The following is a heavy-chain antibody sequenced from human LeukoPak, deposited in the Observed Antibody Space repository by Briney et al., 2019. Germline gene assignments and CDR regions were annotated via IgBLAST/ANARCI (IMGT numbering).Heavy chain of an antibody. D-gene: IGHD1-26*01. CDR3: ATAGPFGSYYGFQH. V-gene: IGHV1-24*01. CDR2: FDPEDGET. CDR1: GYTLTELS. J-gene: IGHJ1*01. Sequence: ASVKVSRKVSGYTLTELSMHWVRQAPGKGLEWMRGFDPEDGETIYAQKFQGRVTMTEDTSTDTAYMELSSLRSEDTAVYYCATAGPFGSYYGFQHWGQGTLVTVSS.